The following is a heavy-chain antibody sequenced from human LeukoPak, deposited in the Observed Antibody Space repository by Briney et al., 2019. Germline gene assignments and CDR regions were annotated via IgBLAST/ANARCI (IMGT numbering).Heavy chain of an antibody. CDR3: ARYHSGSWYRGSPYNWFDP. V-gene: IGHV3-48*03. J-gene: IGHJ5*02. CDR1: GFTFSSYE. CDR2: ISSSGSTI. D-gene: IGHD6-13*01. Sequence: GGSLRLSCAASGFTFSSYEMNWVRQAPGKGLEWVSYISSSGSTIYYADSVKGRFTVSRDNAKKSLYLQMNSLRAEDTAVYYCARYHSGSWYRGSPYNWFDPWGQGTLVTVSS.